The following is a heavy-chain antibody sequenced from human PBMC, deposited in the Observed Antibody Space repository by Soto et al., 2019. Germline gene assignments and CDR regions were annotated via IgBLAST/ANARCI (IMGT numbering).Heavy chain of an antibody. J-gene: IGHJ4*02. Sequence: QVQLVESGGGVGQPGRSLRLSCAASGFTFTNSALHWVRQAPGKGLDWVAVISYDGNHEYYADSVKGRFTISRHNLKNTLYLQMNILRPEDTAVYYCARDQGITFGGIIVPSVDYWGQGTLVTVSS. CDR1: GFTFTNSA. CDR2: ISYDGNHE. D-gene: IGHD3-16*02. CDR3: ARDQGITFGGIIVPSVDY. V-gene: IGHV3-30*04.